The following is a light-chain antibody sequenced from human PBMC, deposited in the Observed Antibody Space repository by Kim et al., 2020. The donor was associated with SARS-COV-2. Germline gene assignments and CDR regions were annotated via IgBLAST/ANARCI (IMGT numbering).Light chain of an antibody. Sequence: PGQTARITCSGDALPKQYAYWYQQKPGQAPVLVIYKDSERPSGIPERFSGSSSGTTVTLTISGVQAEDEADYYCQSADSSGTAWVFGGGTQLTVL. CDR2: KDS. CDR3: QSADSSGTAWV. J-gene: IGLJ3*02. V-gene: IGLV3-25*03. CDR1: ALPKQY.